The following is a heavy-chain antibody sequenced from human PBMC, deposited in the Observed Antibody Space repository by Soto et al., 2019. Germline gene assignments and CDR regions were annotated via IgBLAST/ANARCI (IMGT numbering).Heavy chain of an antibody. J-gene: IGHJ3*02. V-gene: IGHV3-23*01. Sequence: GGSLRLSCAACEFTFGNYAMSWYNKAPGKGLEWVSAISGGGGNTYYADSVKGRFTISRDNSKNTLYLQMNSLRTEDTAVYYCAKARYFDWLLSEDAFDIWGQGTMVTVS. CDR2: ISGGGGNT. CDR3: AKARYFDWLLSEDAFDI. CDR1: EFTFGNYA. D-gene: IGHD3-9*01.